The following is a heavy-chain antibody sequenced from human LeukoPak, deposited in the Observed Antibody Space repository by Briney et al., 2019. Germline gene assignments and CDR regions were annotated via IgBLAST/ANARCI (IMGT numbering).Heavy chain of an antibody. V-gene: IGHV3-48*01. D-gene: IGHD6-6*01. Sequence: GGSLRLSCAASGFTFSSYSMNWVRQAPGKGLEWVSYISSSSSTIYYADSVKGRFTISRDNSKNTLYLQMNSLRAEDTAVHYCANGIAARLQGGYYFDYWGQGTLVTVSS. CDR2: ISSSSSTI. J-gene: IGHJ4*02. CDR3: ANGIAARLQGGYYFDY. CDR1: GFTFSSYS.